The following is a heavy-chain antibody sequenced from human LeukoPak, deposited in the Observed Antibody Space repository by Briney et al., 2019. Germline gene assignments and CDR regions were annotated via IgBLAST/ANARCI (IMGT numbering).Heavy chain of an antibody. J-gene: IGHJ3*02. D-gene: IGHD3-10*01. CDR3: ARGVSLSRKAFDI. CDR1: GFTFKNYG. CDR2: ISGSGDST. Sequence: PGGSLRLSCVASGFTFKNYGMSWVRQAPGKGLEWVSAISGSGDSTYHAASVKGRFTISRHISMHTLYLQMNSLRVEDRALYYCARGVSLSRKAFDIWGKGTLVTVSS. V-gene: IGHV3-23*01.